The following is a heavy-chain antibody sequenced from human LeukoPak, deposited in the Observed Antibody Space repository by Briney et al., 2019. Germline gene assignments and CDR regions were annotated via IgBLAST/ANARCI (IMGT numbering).Heavy chain of an antibody. J-gene: IGHJ6*02. D-gene: IGHD2-2*01. CDR2: IYWDDDK. Sequence: SGPTLVNPTQTLTLTCTFSGFSLSTSGVGVGWIRQPPGKALEWLALIYWDDDKRYSPSLKSRLTITKDTSKNQVVLTMTNMDPVDTPTYYCAHAHGGSISCHPYYYYGMDVGGQGTTVTVSS. CDR1: GFSLSTSGVG. V-gene: IGHV2-5*02. CDR3: AHAHGGSISCHPYYYYGMDV.